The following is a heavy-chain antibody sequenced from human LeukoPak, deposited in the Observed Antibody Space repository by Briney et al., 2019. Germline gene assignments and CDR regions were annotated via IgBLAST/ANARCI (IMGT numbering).Heavy chain of an antibody. Sequence: PGRSLRLSCAASGFTFSSYGLHWVRQAPGKGLEWVAVIWYDGSNKYYADSVKGRFTISRDNSKNTLYLQMNSLRAEDTAVYYCARDGILYGGSTLDCWGQGTLVTVSS. D-gene: IGHD4-23*01. CDR1: GFTFSSYG. CDR3: ARDGILYGGSTLDC. J-gene: IGHJ4*02. CDR2: IWYDGSNK. V-gene: IGHV3-33*01.